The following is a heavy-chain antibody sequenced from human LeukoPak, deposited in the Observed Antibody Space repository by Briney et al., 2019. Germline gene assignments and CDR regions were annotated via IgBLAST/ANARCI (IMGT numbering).Heavy chain of an antibody. CDR3: ATWDRFDP. CDR2: ISTSGDAI. J-gene: IGHJ5*02. V-gene: IGHV3-48*04. D-gene: IGHD1-26*01. Sequence: GGSLRLSCAASGVTFSDYGMNWVRQAPGKGLEWVSYISTSGDAIYYADSVQGRFTISRDNAKNSLYLQMNSLSAEDTAVYYCATWDRFDPWGQGTLVTVSS. CDR1: GVTFSDYG.